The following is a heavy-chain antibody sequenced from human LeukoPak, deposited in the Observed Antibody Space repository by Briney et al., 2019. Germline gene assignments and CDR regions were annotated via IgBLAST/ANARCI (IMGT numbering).Heavy chain of an antibody. Sequence: ASVKVSCKASGYTFTDYLIHWVRQAPGQGLEWMGWINPKSGDTKFEHKFQGRVTMTRDTSISTAYVELSRLRSDDTAVYYCARAGYSSGWHGYFDYWGQGTLVTVSS. CDR2: INPKSGDT. CDR3: ARAGYSSGWHGYFDY. J-gene: IGHJ4*02. V-gene: IGHV1-2*02. D-gene: IGHD6-19*01. CDR1: GYTFTDYL.